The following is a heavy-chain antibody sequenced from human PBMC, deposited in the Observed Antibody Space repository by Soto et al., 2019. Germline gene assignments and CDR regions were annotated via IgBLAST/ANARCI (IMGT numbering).Heavy chain of an antibody. CDR3: AKSRDAYNFYFYYGMDV. CDR2: ILYDGSNK. D-gene: IGHD2-2*01. V-gene: IGHV3-30*18. J-gene: IGHJ6*02. Sequence: GGSLRLSCAASGFTFSNYGMHWVRQTPGKGLEWVALILYDGSNKYYGDSVKGRFTISRDNSKNTLYLQVSSLRAEDTAVYYCAKSRDAYNFYFYYGMDVWGQGTKVTVSS. CDR1: GFTFSNYG.